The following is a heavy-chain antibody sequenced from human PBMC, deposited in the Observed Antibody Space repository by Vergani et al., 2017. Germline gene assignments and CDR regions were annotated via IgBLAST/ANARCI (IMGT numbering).Heavy chain of an antibody. D-gene: IGHD2-15*01. CDR3: ARDGPYCSGGSCYSAYYGMDV. V-gene: IGHV3-7*01. J-gene: IGHJ6*02. CDR2: IKQDGSEK. CDR1: GFTFSSYW. Sequence: EVQLVESGGGLVQPGGSLRLSCAASGFTFSSYWMSWVRQAPGKGLEWVANIKQDGSEKYYVDSVKGRFTISRDNAKNSLYLQMNSLRAEDTAVYYCARDGPYCSGGSCYSAYYGMDVWGQGTTVTVSS.